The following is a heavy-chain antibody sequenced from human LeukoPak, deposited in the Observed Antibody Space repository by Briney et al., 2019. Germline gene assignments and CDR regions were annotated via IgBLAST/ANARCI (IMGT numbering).Heavy chain of an antibody. CDR3: ARFTDYYDSSGFDP. J-gene: IGHJ5*02. V-gene: IGHV4-59*01. CDR2: IYYSGST. D-gene: IGHD3-22*01. CDR1: GGSISSYY. Sequence: SQTLSLTCTVSGGSISSYYWSWIRQPPGKGLEWIGYIYYSGSTNYNPALKSRVTISVDTSKNQFSLKLSSVTAADTAVYYCARFTDYYDSSGFDPWGQGTLVTVSS.